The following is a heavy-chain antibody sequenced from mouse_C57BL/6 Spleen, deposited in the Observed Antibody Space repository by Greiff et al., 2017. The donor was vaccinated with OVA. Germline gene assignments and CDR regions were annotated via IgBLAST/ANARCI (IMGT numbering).Heavy chain of an antibody. D-gene: IGHD3-1*01. J-gene: IGHJ4*01. CDR3: ARGEQLWLHYALDY. Sequence: QVQLQQPGAELVKPGASVKLSCKASGYTFTSYWMQWVKQRPGQGLEWIGEIDPSDSYTNYNQKFKGKATLTVDTSSSTAYMQPSSLKSEDSAVYYCARGEQLWLHYALDYWGQGTSVTVSS. CDR2: IDPSDSYT. CDR1: GYTFTSYW. V-gene: IGHV1-50*01.